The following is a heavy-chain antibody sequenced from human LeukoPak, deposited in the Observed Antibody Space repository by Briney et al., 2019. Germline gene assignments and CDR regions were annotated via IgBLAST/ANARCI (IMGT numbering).Heavy chain of an antibody. D-gene: IGHD3-22*01. CDR3: AKFRDRSGPRGGFDP. CDR2: IKSSGDTT. CDR1: GFTFSSFA. V-gene: IGHV3-23*01. J-gene: IGHJ5*02. Sequence: PGGSLRLSRAASGFTFSSFAMTWVRQAPGKGLEWVSGIKSSGDTTYYADSVKGRFTISRDNSKNTLYLQMNSLRAEDTAVYYCAKFRDRSGPRGGFDPWGQGALVTVSS.